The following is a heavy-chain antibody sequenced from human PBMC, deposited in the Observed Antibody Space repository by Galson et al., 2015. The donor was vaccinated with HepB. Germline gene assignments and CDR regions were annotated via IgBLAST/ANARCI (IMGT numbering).Heavy chain of an antibody. J-gene: IGHJ5*02. D-gene: IGHD3-10*01. CDR3: ARDYRPDFGSGSYYPNYFDP. CDR1: GFTFRTYG. V-gene: IGHV3-21*01. CDR2: ISSDATYI. Sequence: SLRLSCAVSGFTFRTYGMNWVRQAPGKGLEWVSSISSDATYIYYADSVRGRFTISRDNAKNSLFLQMNNLRADDTAVYYCARDYRPDFGSGSYYPNYFDPWGQGTLVTVSS.